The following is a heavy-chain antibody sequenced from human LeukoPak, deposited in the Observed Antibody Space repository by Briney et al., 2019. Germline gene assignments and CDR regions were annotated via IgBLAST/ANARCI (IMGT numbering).Heavy chain of an antibody. V-gene: IGHV3-30*03. D-gene: IGHD3-22*01. J-gene: IGHJ4*02. CDR3: ARQGIDDSSGYYVY. CDR2: ISYVGRYK. CDR1: VFTFSNYA. Sequence: GGSLRLSCAASVFTFSNYAMHWVRQAPGKGLEWVALISYVGRYKYYADSVKGRFTISRDNPKNTLYLQMDSLRAEDTAVYYCARQGIDDSSGYYVYWGQGTLVTVSS.